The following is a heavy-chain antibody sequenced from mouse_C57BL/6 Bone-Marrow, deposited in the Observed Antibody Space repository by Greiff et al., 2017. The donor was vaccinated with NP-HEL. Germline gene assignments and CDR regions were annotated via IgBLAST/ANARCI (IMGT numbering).Heavy chain of an antibody. Sequence: EVHLVESGGGLVQPKGSLKLSCAASGFSFNTYAMNWVRQAPGKGLEWVARIRSKSNNYATYYADSVKDRFTISRDDSESMLYLQMNNLKTEDTAMYYCVRQDYGSRGDYAMDYWGQGTSVTVSS. CDR3: VRQDYGSRGDYAMDY. V-gene: IGHV10-1*01. J-gene: IGHJ4*01. CDR2: IRSKSNNYAT. CDR1: GFSFNTYA. D-gene: IGHD1-1*01.